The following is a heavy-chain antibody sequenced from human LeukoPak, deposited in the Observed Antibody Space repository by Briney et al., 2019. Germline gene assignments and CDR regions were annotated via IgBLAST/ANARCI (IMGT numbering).Heavy chain of an antibody. CDR3: ARGTPIVVVPAALYYFDY. V-gene: IGHV3-21*01. CDR1: GCTFSSYS. D-gene: IGHD2-2*01. CDR2: ISSSSSYI. J-gene: IGHJ4*02. Sequence: PGGSLRLSCAASGCTFSSYSMNWIRQAPGKGMEWVSSISSSSSYIYYADSVKGRFTISRDNAKNSLYLEMNSLRAEDCAVFYCARGTPIVVVPAALYYFDYWGQGTLVTVSS.